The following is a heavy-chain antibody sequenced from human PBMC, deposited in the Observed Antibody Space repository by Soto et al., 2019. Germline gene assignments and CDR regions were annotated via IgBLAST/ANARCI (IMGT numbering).Heavy chain of an antibody. CDR3: ARVYGDYLDY. D-gene: IGHD4-17*01. CDR1: GGSISSYY. Sequence: SETLSLTCTVSGGSISSYYWSWIRQPPGKGLEWIGYIYYTGSTNYNPSLKSRVTISVDTSKNQFSLKLSSVTAADTAVYYCARVYGDYLDYWGQGTLVTVSS. CDR2: IYYTGST. V-gene: IGHV4-59*01. J-gene: IGHJ4*02.